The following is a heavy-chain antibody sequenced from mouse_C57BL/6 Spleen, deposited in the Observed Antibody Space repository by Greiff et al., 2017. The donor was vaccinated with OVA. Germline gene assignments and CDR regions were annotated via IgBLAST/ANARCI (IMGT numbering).Heavy chain of an antibody. V-gene: IGHV3-6*01. CDR2: ISYDGSN. J-gene: IGHJ2*01. D-gene: IGHD2-4*01. CDR1: GYSITSGYY. CDR3: ARRGVLYYDYNYFDY. Sequence: EVKLQESGPGLVKPSQSLSLTCSVTGYSITSGYYWNWIRQFPGNKLEWMGYISYDGSNNYNPSLKNRISITRDTSKNQFFLKLNSVTTEDTATYYCARRGVLYYDYNYFDYWGQGTTLTVSS.